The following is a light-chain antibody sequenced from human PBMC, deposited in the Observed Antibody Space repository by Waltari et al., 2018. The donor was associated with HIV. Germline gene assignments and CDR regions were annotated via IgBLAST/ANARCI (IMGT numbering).Light chain of an antibody. CDR3: CSYAGNYPVL. CDR1: SSDVGGYNF. J-gene: IGLJ3*02. V-gene: IGLV2-11*01. Sequence: QSALTQPRSVSVSPGQSVTISCTGTSSDVGGYNFFPWYQQNPGKAPKFIIYDVTKRPSGVPDRFSGSKSGNTASLTISGLQAEDEADYYCCSYAGNYPVLFGGGTKLTVL. CDR2: DVT.